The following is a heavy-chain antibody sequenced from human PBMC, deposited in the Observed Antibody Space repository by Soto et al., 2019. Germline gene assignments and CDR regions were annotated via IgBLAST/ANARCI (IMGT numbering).Heavy chain of an antibody. CDR1: GFTFSNHS. CDR3: ARDSMYQPHDY. Sequence: GGSLRLSCAASGFTFSNHSMNWVRQATGEGLEWVSSISSSSSYIYYADSVKGRFTISRDNAKNSLYLQMNSLRAEDTAVYYCARDSMYQPHDYWGQGTLVTVSS. V-gene: IGHV3-21*01. D-gene: IGHD2-2*01. CDR2: ISSSSSYI. J-gene: IGHJ4*02.